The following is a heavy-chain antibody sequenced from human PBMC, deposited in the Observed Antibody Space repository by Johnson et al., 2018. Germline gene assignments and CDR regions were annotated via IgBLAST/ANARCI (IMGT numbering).Heavy chain of an antibody. D-gene: IGHD3-22*01. Sequence: VQLVESGAEVKKPGSSVKVSCKASGGTFSSYAISWVRQAPGQGLEWMGGSIPLFGTANYAPQFQGRVTITADESTSTAYMEVSSLRYEDTAGDYCARVSSYYDSSGYYWDHDAFDIWGQGTMVTVSS. CDR1: GGTFSSYA. J-gene: IGHJ3*02. CDR2: SIPLFGTA. CDR3: ARVSSYYDSSGYYWDHDAFDI. V-gene: IGHV1-69*01.